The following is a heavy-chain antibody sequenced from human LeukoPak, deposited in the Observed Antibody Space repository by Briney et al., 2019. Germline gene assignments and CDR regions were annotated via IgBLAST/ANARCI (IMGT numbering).Heavy chain of an antibody. CDR2: IYHSGST. J-gene: IGHJ6*04. CDR1: DYSISSGYY. V-gene: IGHV4-38-2*02. D-gene: IGHD2-15*01. Sequence: PSETLSLTCAVSDYSISSGYYWGWIRQPPGKGLEWIGSIYHSGSTYYNPSLKSRVTISVDTSKNQFSLKLSSVTAADTAVYYCAREGYGEINCSGGSCYFRGMDVWGKATTVTVSS. CDR3: AREGYGEINCSGGSCYFRGMDV.